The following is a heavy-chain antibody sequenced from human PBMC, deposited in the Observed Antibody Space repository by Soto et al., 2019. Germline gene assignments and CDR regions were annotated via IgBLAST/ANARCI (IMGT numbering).Heavy chain of an antibody. CDR2: IYYSGST. CDR1: GGSISSGGYY. J-gene: IGHJ6*02. V-gene: IGHV4-31*03. D-gene: IGHD2-2*01. Sequence: SETLSLTCTVSGGSISSGGYYWSWIRQHPGKGLEWIGYIYYSGSTYYNPSLKSRVTISVDTSKNQFSLKLSSVTAADTAVYYCARLPAAKYYYYYYGMDVWGQGTTVTVSS. CDR3: ARLPAAKYYYYYYGMDV.